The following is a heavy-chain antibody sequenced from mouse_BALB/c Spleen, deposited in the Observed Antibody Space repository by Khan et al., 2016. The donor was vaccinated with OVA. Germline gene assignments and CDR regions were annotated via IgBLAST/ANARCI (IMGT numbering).Heavy chain of an antibody. CDR2: ISSGGHYT. CDR1: GFTFSTYG. Sequence: EVELVESGGDLVKPGGSLKLSCAASGFTFSTYGMSWVRQTPDMRLEWVATISSGGHYTYYPDSLKGRFTISRDNAKNTLFLQMSSLKSEDTAIYYCARLAYYYNSEGFAYWGQGTLVTVSA. V-gene: IGHV5-6*01. CDR3: ARLAYYYNSEGFAY. J-gene: IGHJ3*01. D-gene: IGHD1-1*01.